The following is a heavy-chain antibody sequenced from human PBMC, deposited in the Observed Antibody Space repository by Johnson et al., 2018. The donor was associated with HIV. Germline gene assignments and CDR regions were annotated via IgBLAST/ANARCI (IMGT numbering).Heavy chain of an antibody. Sequence: VQLVESGGGLVQPGGSLRLSCAASGFIVSSNYMSWVRQAPGKGLEWVSVLYSGGSTYYADSVKGRFSISSDNSKNTLYLQMNSLRAEDTAVYFCARERHYYGSVRPRERQGDAFDIWGQGTMVTVAS. J-gene: IGHJ3*02. CDR3: ARERHYYGSVRPRERQGDAFDI. CDR2: LYSGGST. D-gene: IGHD3-10*01. V-gene: IGHV3-66*01. CDR1: GFIVSSNY.